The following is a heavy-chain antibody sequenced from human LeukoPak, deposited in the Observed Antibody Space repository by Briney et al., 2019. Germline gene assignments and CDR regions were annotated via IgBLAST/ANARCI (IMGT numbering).Heavy chain of an antibody. CDR3: AKSLLRFLEWLSSVRGYYGMDV. Sequence: GGSLRLSCAASGFTFSSHAMSWVRQAPGKGLEWASAISGSGGSTYYADSVKGRFTISRDNSKNTLYLQMNSLRAEDTAVYYCAKSLLRFLEWLSSVRGYYGMDVWGQGTTVTVSS. V-gene: IGHV3-23*01. D-gene: IGHD3-3*01. J-gene: IGHJ6*02. CDR1: GFTFSSHA. CDR2: ISGSGGST.